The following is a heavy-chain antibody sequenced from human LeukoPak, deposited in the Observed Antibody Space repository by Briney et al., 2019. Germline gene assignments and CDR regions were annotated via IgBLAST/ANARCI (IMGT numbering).Heavy chain of an antibody. CDR2: ISYDGSNK. V-gene: IGHV3-30*18. J-gene: IGHJ3*02. CDR1: GFTFSSYG. CDR3: AKLKGKDGVRDGYET. D-gene: IGHD2-2*01. Sequence: GRSLRLSCAASGFTFSSYGMHWVRQAPGKGLEWVAVISYDGSNKYYADSVKGRFTISRDNSKNTLFLHMNSLRAEDTALYYCAKLKGKDGVRDGYETWGPGTMVTVSS.